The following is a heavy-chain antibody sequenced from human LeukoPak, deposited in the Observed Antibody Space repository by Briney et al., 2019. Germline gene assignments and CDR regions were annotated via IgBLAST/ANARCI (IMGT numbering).Heavy chain of an antibody. CDR1: GYTFTGYY. J-gene: IGHJ4*02. D-gene: IGHD3-3*01. V-gene: IGHV1-2*06. Sequence: ASVKVSCKASGYTFTGYYMHWVRQAPGQGLEWMGRINPNSGGTNYAQKFQGRVTMTRDTSISTAYMELSRLRSDDTAVYYCAEGGYDFGSGYYNYWGQGTLVTVSS. CDR3: AEGGYDFGSGYYNY. CDR2: INPNSGGT.